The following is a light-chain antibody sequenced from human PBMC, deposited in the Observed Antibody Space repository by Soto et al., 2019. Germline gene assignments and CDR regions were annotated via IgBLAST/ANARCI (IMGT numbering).Light chain of an antibody. Sequence: QSVLTQPPSVSAAPGQKVTISCSGSSSNIANNYVSWYQQRPGTAPKLLIYDNNKRPSGIPDRFSGSKSGTSATLGITGLQTGDEAEYYCGTWDNSLSAGVFGGGTKLTVL. CDR1: SSNIANNY. CDR3: GTWDNSLSAGV. V-gene: IGLV1-51*01. J-gene: IGLJ2*01. CDR2: DNN.